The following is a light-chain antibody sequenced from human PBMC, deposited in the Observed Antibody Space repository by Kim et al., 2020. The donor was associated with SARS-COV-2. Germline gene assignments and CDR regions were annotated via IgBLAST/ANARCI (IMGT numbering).Light chain of an antibody. CDR2: AAS. Sequence: SASVGDRFTISCRAHQIISSWLAWYQQKPGKAPKLLIYAASSLQSGAPSRFSGSGSGTDFTLTISSLHPEVFATYYCQQANSFPTFGQGTKLEIK. CDR3: QQANSFPT. V-gene: IGKV1-12*01. J-gene: IGKJ2*01. CDR1: QIISSW.